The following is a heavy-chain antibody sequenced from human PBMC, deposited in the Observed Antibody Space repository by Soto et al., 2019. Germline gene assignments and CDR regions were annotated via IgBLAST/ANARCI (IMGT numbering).Heavy chain of an antibody. CDR1: GVTFSSYA. J-gene: IGHJ6*02. CDR2: IIPIFGTA. CDR3: ARGSIFGVVPSYGMDV. V-gene: IGHV1-69*13. D-gene: IGHD3-3*01. Sequence: SVKVSCKASGVTFSSYAISWVRQAPGQGLEWMGGIIPIFGTANYAQKFQGRVTITADESTSTAYMELSSLRSEDTAVYYCARGSIFGVVPSYGMDVWGQGTTVTVSS.